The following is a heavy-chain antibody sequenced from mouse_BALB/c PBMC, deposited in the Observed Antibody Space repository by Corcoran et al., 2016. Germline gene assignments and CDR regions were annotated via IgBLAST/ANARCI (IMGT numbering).Heavy chain of an antibody. CDR3: ARSDGNYCDY. J-gene: IGHJ2*01. CDR2: IYWDDDK. Sequence: QVTLKESGPGILQPSQTLSLTCSFSGFSLSTSGMGVSWIRQPSGKGLDGLAHIYWDDDKRYNPSLKSRLTISKDTSSNQLFLKITSVDTADTATYYCARSDGNYCDYWGQGTTLTVSS. D-gene: IGHD2-1*01. V-gene: IGHV8-12*01. CDR1: GFSLSTSGMG.